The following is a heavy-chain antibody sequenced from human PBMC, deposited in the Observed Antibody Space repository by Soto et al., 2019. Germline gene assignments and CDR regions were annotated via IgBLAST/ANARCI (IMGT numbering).Heavy chain of an antibody. CDR3: AKDRGIAVAGPNYYYGMDV. CDR2: ISYDGSNK. CDR1: GFTFSSYG. V-gene: IGHV3-30*18. D-gene: IGHD6-19*01. Sequence: GGSLRLSCAASGFTFSSYGMHWVRQAPGKGLEWVAVISYDGSNKYYADSVKGRFTISRDNSKNTLYLQMNSLRAEDTAVYYCAKDRGIAVAGPNYYYGMDVWGQGTTVTVSS. J-gene: IGHJ6*02.